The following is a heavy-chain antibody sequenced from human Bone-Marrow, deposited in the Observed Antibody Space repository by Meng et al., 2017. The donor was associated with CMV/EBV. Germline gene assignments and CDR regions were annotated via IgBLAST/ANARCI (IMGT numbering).Heavy chain of an antibody. V-gene: IGHV4-34*01. D-gene: IGHD3-10*01. CDR2: INHSGST. CDR1: GGSFSGYY. CDR3: ARGSRIYYGSGSFNDY. J-gene: IGHJ4*02. Sequence: SGGSFSGYYCGWIRQPPGKGLEWIGEINHSGSTNYTPSLKSRVTISVDTSKNQFSLKLSSVTAADTAVYYCARGSRIYYGSGSFNDYWGQGTLVTVSS.